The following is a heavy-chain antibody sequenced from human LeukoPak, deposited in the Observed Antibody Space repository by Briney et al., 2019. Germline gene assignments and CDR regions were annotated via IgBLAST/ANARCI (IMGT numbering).Heavy chain of an antibody. Sequence: SETLSLTCTVSGGSISSSTYYWGWIRQPPGKGLEWIGSIYYSGSTYYNPSLKSRVTISVDTSKNQFPLKLSSVTAADTAVYYCARTSGISCYTCYFDYWGQGTLVTVSS. D-gene: IGHD2-15*01. J-gene: IGHJ4*02. CDR1: GGSISSSTYY. V-gene: IGHV4-39*06. CDR3: ARTSGISCYTCYFDY. CDR2: IYYSGST.